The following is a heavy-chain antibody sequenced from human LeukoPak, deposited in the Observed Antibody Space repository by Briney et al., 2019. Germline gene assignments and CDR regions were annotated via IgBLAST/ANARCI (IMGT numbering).Heavy chain of an antibody. CDR2: INHSGST. Sequence: SETLSLTCAVYGGSFSGYYWSWIRQPPGKGLEWIGEINHSGSTNYNPSLKSRVTISVDTSKNQFSLKLSSVTAADTAVYYCARPYSSGWYDRFFDYWGQGTLVTVSS. CDR3: ARPYSSGWYDRFFDY. J-gene: IGHJ4*02. V-gene: IGHV4-34*01. CDR1: GGSFSGYY. D-gene: IGHD6-19*01.